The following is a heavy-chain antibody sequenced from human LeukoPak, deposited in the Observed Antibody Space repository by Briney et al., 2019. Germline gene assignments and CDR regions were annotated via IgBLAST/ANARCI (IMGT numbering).Heavy chain of an antibody. CDR3: ARSGVQLWTTYFDY. V-gene: IGHV1-69*06. J-gene: IGHJ4*02. CDR1: GGTFSSYA. CDR2: IIPIFGTA. Sequence: GASVKVSCKASGGTFSSYAISWVRQAPGQGLEWMGGIIPIFGTANYAQKFQGRVTITADKSTSTAYMELSSLRSEDTAVYYCARSGVQLWTTYFDYWGQRTLVTVSS. D-gene: IGHD5-18*01.